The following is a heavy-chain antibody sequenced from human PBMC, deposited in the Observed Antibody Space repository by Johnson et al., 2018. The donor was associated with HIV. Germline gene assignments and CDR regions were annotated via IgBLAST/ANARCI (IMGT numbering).Heavy chain of an antibody. D-gene: IGHD2-21*01. CDR2: ISSSGSTI. CDR1: GFTFSDYY. J-gene: IGHJ3*02. Sequence: QEQLVESGGGLVKPGGSLRLSCAASGFTFSDYYMSWIRQAPGKGLEWVSYISSSGSTIYYADSVKGRFTISRDNAKNSLYLQMNSLRAEDTAVYYCARDVGLLAYGGGDCADAFDIWGQGTMVTVSS. V-gene: IGHV3-11*04. CDR3: ARDVGLLAYGGGDCADAFDI.